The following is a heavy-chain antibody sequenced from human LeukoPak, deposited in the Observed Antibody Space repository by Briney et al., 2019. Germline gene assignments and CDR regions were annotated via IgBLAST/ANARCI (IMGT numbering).Heavy chain of an antibody. CDR3: ARSSTLLRYFDWLQKDDAFDI. CDR2: IYYSGST. J-gene: IGHJ3*02. CDR1: GGSISSYY. Sequence: SETLSLTCTVSGGSISSYYWSWIRQPPGKGPEWIGYIYYSGSTNYNPSLKSRVTISVDTSKDQFSLKLSSVTAADTAVYYCARSSTLLRYFDWLQKDDAFDIWGQGTMVTVSS. V-gene: IGHV4-59*08. D-gene: IGHD3-9*01.